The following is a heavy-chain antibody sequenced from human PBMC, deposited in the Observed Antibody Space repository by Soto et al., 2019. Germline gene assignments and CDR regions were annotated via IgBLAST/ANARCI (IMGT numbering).Heavy chain of an antibody. CDR3: ANGRGSSYAHYYYYYGREV. V-gene: IGHV3-30*18. Sequence: WGSLTLTCAVSGGAIRSYALPWGRRAPGQRLEWVAVISYYGSSKYYAHSVEGRFTISRDNSQNNLYLQLNSLSAEDTAVYYCANGRGSSYAHYYYYYGREVWGKGTRVSASS. CDR1: GGAIRSYA. CDR2: ISYYGSSK. D-gene: IGHD1-26*01. J-gene: IGHJ6*04.